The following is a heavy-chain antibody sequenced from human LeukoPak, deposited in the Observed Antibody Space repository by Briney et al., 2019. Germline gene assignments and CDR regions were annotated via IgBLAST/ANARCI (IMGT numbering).Heavy chain of an antibody. CDR2: ISYDGSNK. Sequence: PGGSLRLSCAAPGFTFSSYGMHWARQAPGKGLEWVAVISYDGSNKYYADSVKGRFTISRDNSKNTLYLQMNSLRAEDTAVYYCAKSRSYQYYFDYWGQGTLVTVSS. D-gene: IGHD1-26*01. CDR3: AKSRSYQYYFDY. J-gene: IGHJ4*02. CDR1: GFTFSSYG. V-gene: IGHV3-30*18.